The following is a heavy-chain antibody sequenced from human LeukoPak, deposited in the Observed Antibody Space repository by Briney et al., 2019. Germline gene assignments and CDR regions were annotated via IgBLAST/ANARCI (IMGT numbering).Heavy chain of an antibody. V-gene: IGHV1-2*02. D-gene: IGHD5-24*01. CDR2: INPNSGGT. J-gene: IGHJ3*02. CDR3: ARVNGYNYGDAFDI. Sequence: ASVRVSCKASGFTFTDYYIHWVRQAPGQGLEWMGWINPNSGGTNYAQKFQGRVTMTRDTSISTAYMELSRLRSDDTAVYYCARVNGYNYGDAFDIWGQGTMVTVSS. CDR1: GFTFTDYY.